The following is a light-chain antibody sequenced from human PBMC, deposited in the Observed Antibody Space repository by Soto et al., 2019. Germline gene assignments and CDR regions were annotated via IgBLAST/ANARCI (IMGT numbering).Light chain of an antibody. V-gene: IGKV4-1*01. CDR1: QSVLYSPNNKNY. CDR2: WAS. J-gene: IGKJ1*01. Sequence: DIVMTQSPDSLAVSLGERATINCKSSQSVLYSPNNKNYLAWYQQKPGQPPKLLIYWASTRESGVPDRFSGSGSGTDFNLTISSLQAEDGAFYYCQQYHSAPQSFGQGTKVEIK. CDR3: QQYHSAPQS.